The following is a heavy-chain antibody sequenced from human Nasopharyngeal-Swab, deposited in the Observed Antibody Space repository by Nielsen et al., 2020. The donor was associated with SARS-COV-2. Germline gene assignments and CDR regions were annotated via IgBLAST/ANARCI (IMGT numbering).Heavy chain of an antibody. J-gene: IGHJ6*03. CDR3: ARGHQYQLLFHYYYYMDV. CDR2: MNPNSGNT. D-gene: IGHD2-2*01. V-gene: IGHV1-8*01. CDR1: AYTFTSYD. Sequence: ASVKVSCKASAYTFTSYDINWVRQATGQGLEWMGWMNPNSGNTGYAQKFQGRVTMTRNTSISPAYLELSSLRSADTAVYYCARGHQYQLLFHYYYYMDVWGKGTTVTVSS.